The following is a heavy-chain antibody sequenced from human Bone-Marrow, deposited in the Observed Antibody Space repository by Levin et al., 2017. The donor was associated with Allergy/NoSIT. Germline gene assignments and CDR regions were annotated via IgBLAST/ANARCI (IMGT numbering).Heavy chain of an antibody. CDR1: GFTFSDYG. CDR2: ISYDGSNK. V-gene: IGHV3-30*18. CDR3: AKDRVNYCGGGSCSLV. J-gene: IGHJ4*02. D-gene: IGHD2-15*01. Sequence: GGSLRLSCAASGFTFSDYGMHWIRQAPGKGLEWVAVISYDGSNKRYLDSVKGRFTISRDNSKNTLYLQMNSLRGEDTGVYYCAKDRVNYCGGGSCSLVCGQGTLVTVSS.